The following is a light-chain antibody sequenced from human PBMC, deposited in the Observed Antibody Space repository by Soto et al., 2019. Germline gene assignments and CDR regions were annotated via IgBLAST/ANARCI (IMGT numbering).Light chain of an antibody. CDR1: QSVSSN. J-gene: IGKJ5*01. CDR2: GAS. Sequence: EIVLTQSPGTLSLSPGERATLSCRASQSVSSNLAWYQQKPGQAPRLLIYGASTRATGIPDRFSGSGSGTEFTLTISRLQSEDFAVYYCQKYNNWPLITFGQGTRLEIK. CDR3: QKYNNWPLIT. V-gene: IGKV3-15*01.